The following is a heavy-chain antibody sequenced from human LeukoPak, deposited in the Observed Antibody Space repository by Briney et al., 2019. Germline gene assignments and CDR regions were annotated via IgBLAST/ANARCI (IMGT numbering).Heavy chain of an antibody. V-gene: IGHV4-59*01. CDR2: IDYSGST. CDR1: GGPISSYY. CDR3: ARDKRVPVPATHGGFDY. J-gene: IGHJ4*02. Sequence: PSETLSLTCTVSGGPISSYYWSWIRQPPGKGLEWIGYIDYSGSTNYNPSLKSRVTISVDTSKNQFSLKLSSVTAADTAVYYCARDKRVPVPATHGGFDYWGQGTLVTVSS. D-gene: IGHD2-15*01.